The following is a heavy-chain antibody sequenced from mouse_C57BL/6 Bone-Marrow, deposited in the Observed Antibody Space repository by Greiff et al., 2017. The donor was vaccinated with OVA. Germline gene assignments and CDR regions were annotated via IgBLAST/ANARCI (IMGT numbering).Heavy chain of an antibody. CDR3: ASTVRFAY. J-gene: IGHJ3*01. Sequence: VQLQQSGAELVKPGASVKLSCTASGFNIKDYYMHWVKQRTEQGLEWIGRIDPEDGETKYAPTFQGKATITADTSSNTAYLQLSSLTSEDTAVYYCASTVRFAYWGQGTLVTVSA. D-gene: IGHD1-1*01. CDR1: GFNIKDYY. V-gene: IGHV14-2*01. CDR2: IDPEDGET.